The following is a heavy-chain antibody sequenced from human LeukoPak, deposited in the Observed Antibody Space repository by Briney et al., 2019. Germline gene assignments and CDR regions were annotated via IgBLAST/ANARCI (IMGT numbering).Heavy chain of an antibody. D-gene: IGHD2-15*01. CDR3: AKARPGYCSGGSCHTDY. V-gene: IGHV3-30*18. Sequence: GGSLRLSCEASGFTFSSYGIHWVRQAPGKGLEWVAVISYDGSNKYYADSVKGRFTISRDNSKNTLYLQMNSLRVEDTAVYYCAKARPGYCSGGSCHTDYWGQGTLVTVSS. J-gene: IGHJ4*02. CDR1: GFTFSSYG. CDR2: ISYDGSNK.